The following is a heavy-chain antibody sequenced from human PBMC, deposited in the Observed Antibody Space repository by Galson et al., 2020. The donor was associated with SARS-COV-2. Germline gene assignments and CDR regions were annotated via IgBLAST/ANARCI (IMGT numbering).Heavy chain of an antibody. Sequence: SVKVSCKASGGTFSSYAISWVRQAPGQGLEWMGGIIPIFGTANYAQKFQGRVTITADESTSTAYMELSSLRSEDTAVYYCARAPLDGVDFWSGYYYYFDYWGQGTLVTVSS. J-gene: IGHJ4*02. CDR2: IIPIFGTA. V-gene: IGHV1-69*13. CDR3: ARAPLDGVDFWSGYYYYFDY. CDR1: GGTFSSYA. D-gene: IGHD3-3*01.